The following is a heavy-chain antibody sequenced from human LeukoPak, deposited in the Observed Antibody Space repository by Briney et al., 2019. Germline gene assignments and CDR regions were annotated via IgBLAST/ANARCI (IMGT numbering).Heavy chain of an antibody. CDR3: ARDRGVYYDISGLDR. V-gene: IGHV4-59*01. Sequence: SETLSLTCTVSGGSISSYYWSWIRQPPGKGLEWIGSIYYSGSTKYNPSLKSRVTISVDTSKSQFSLKMSSVTAADTALYYCARDRGVYYDISGLDRWGQGTLVTVSS. CDR1: GGSISSYY. D-gene: IGHD3-22*01. CDR2: IYYSGST. J-gene: IGHJ5*02.